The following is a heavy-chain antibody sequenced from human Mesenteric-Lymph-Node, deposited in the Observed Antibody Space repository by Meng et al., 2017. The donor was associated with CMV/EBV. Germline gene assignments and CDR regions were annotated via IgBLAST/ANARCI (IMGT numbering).Heavy chain of an antibody. V-gene: IGHV3-69-1*02. CDR3: ARAYSVGAPFDY. J-gene: IGHJ4*02. Sequence: GESLKISCAASGFTFSDYYMNWVRQAPGKGLEWVSCISSSSTIYYADSVKGRFTISRDNARNSLYLQMDRLRAEDTAVYYCARAYSVGAPFDYWGQGTLVTVSS. CDR2: ISSSSTI. CDR1: GFTFSDYY. D-gene: IGHD1-26*01.